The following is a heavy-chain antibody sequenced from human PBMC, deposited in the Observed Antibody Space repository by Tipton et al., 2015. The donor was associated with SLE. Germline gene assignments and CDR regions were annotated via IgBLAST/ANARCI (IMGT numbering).Heavy chain of an antibody. D-gene: IGHD5-18*01. CDR2: ISGSGANT. CDR3: ARGGYERTYFDY. V-gene: IGHV3-23*01. J-gene: IGHJ4*02. Sequence: SLRLSCAASGFTFSTYAMSWVRQTRGKGLEWVSLISGSGANTFYADSVKGRFTISRDNAKNSLYLQMNSLRAEDTAVYYCARGGYERTYFDYWGQGTLVTVSS. CDR1: GFTFSTYA.